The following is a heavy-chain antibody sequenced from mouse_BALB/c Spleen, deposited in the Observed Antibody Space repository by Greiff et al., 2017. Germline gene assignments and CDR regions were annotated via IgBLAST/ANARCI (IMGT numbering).Heavy chain of an antibody. D-gene: IGHD1-1*01. Sequence: VQLQQSGAELVRPGALVKLSCKASGFNIKDYYMHWVKQRPAQGLEWIGWIDPENGNTIYDPKFQGKASITADTSSNTAYLQLSSLTSEDTAVYYCAITTVVPFAYWGQGTLVTVSA. CDR2: IDPENGNT. J-gene: IGHJ3*01. CDR1: GFNIKDYY. CDR3: AITTVVPFAY. V-gene: IGHV14-1*02.